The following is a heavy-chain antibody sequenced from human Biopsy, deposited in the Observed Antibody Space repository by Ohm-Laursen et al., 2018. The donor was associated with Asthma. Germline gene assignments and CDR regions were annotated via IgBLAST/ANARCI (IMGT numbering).Heavy chain of an antibody. Sequence: SETLSLTWTVSGASITSSAYYWGWIRQPPGKGLEWIGSMYYGETTYYSPSLKSRVTISVDTSKNQFSLTLSSVTAADTAVYYCARHDHRWDTYADFWGQGTLVTVSS. CDR3: ARHDHRWDTYADF. J-gene: IGHJ4*02. CDR2: MYYGETT. V-gene: IGHV4-39*01. CDR1: GASITSSAYY. D-gene: IGHD2-2*01.